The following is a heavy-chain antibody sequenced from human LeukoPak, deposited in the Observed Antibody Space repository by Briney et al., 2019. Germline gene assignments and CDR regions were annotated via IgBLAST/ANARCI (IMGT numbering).Heavy chain of an antibody. CDR1: GGSISSYY. CDR2: IYTSVST. D-gene: IGHD5-18*01. Sequence: PSETLSLTCTVSGGSISSYYWSWIRQPPGKGLEWIGYIYTSVSTNHNPSLKSRVTISVDTSKNQFSLKLSSVTAADTAVYYCARHDTGGWFDPWGQGTLVTVSS. J-gene: IGHJ5*02. V-gene: IGHV4-4*09. CDR3: ARHDTGGWFDP.